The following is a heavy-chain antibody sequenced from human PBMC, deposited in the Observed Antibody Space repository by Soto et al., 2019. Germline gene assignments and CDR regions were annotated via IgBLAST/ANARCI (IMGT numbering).Heavy chain of an antibody. D-gene: IGHD3-10*01. V-gene: IGHV3-30-3*01. CDR1: GFTFTSHT. Sequence: QVQLVESGGGVVRPGGSLRLSCEASGFTFTSHTMHWVRQAPGKGLEWVAGVSEDGYNKYYEESVEGRFTISRDQSKNTLYLQMNSLRPEDTALYYCARRGALDVWGQGTTVIVSS. CDR2: VSEDGYNK. J-gene: IGHJ6*02. CDR3: ARRGALDV.